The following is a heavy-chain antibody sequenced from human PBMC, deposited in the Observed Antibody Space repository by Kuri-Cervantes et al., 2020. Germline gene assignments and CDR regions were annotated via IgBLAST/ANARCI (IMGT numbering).Heavy chain of an antibody. D-gene: IGHD3-22*01. CDR3: ARGDYYSQYEITLNFNS. Sequence: SQTLSLTCAVHGGSFSGYYWSWIRQPPGKGLEWIGEINHSGSTNYSPSLKSRVTISVGTSKNQASLKLNSVTAADTAVYYCARGDYYSQYEITLNFNSWGQGTWVTVSS. V-gene: IGHV4-34*01. CDR1: GGSFSGYY. J-gene: IGHJ5*01. CDR2: INHSGST.